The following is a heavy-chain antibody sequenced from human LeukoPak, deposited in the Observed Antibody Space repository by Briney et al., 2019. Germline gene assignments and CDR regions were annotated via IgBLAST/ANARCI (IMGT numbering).Heavy chain of an antibody. V-gene: IGHV3-7*01. J-gene: IGHJ4*02. CDR2: IKQDGSEK. CDR1: GFTFSGYW. D-gene: IGHD3-22*01. Sequence: GGSLRLSCAASGFTFSGYWMSWVRQAPGKGLEWVANIKQDGSEKYYVDSVKGRFTISRDNAKNSLDLQMNSLRAEDTAVYYCARCYYDSSGPPEDWGQGTLVTVSS. CDR3: ARCYYDSSGPPED.